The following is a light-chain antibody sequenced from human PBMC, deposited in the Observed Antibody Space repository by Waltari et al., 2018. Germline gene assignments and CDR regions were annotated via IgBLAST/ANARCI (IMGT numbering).Light chain of an antibody. J-gene: IGKJ1*01. CDR2: RVS. V-gene: IGKV2-30*01. Sequence: DVVMTQSPLSLPVTLGQPASMSCRSNQSLVYSDGIIYVNWFLQRPGHSPRRLIYRVSNRDSGVPDRFSGSWSATDFTLKISRVEAEDVGIYYCLQGSHCPWRFGQGTKVEVK. CDR3: LQGSHCPWR. CDR1: QSLVYSDGIIY.